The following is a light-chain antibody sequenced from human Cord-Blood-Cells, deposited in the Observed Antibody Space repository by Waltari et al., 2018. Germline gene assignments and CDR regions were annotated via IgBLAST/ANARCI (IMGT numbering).Light chain of an antibody. CDR3: NSRDSSGNHVV. J-gene: IGLJ2*01. V-gene: IGLV3-19*01. CDR1: SLRSYY. Sequence: SSELTQDPAVSVALGQTVRITCQGDSLRSYYASWYQPKPGQAPVLVIYGKNNRPSGIPDRFSGASSGHTASLTITGAQAEDEADYYCNSRDSSGNHVVFGGGTKLTVL. CDR2: GKN.